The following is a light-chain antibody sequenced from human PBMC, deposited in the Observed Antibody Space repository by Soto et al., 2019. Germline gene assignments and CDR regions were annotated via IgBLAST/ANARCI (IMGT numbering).Light chain of an antibody. Sequence: QSALTQPASVSGSPGQSITICCTGTSSDIGRYTYVSWYQQHPGKAPKLMIYDVSDRPSGVSNRFSGSKSGNTASLTISGLQTEDEADYYCSSYTSSSALVVFGTGTKLTVL. V-gene: IGLV2-14*03. CDR1: SSDIGRYTY. J-gene: IGLJ1*01. CDR2: DVS. CDR3: SSYTSSSALVV.